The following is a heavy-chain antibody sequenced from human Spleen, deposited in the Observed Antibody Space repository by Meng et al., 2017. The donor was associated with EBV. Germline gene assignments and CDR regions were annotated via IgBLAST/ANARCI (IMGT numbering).Heavy chain of an antibody. CDR2: ISAYDGYT. D-gene: IGHD6-19*01. J-gene: IGHJ5*02. CDR3: ATTQGLANWFDP. Sequence: VQVGPSGAEVKKPAASVKVSCKPFNNTFSILGVTWVRQAPGQGLEWMGWISAYDGYTDYAKKFQGRLTMTTDTSTTTAYMELQSLTYDDTAVYYCATTQGLANWFDPWGQGTLVTVSS. V-gene: IGHV1-18*01. CDR1: NNTFSILG.